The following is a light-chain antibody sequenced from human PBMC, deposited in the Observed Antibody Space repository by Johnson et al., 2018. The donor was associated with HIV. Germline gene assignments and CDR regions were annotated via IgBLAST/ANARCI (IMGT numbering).Light chain of an antibody. CDR1: SSNIENNY. V-gene: IGLV1-51*01. CDR2: DNN. J-gene: IGLJ1*01. CDR3: GTWDSSLSAGGV. Sequence: HSVLTQPPSVSAAPGQNITISCSGSSSNIENNYISWYQQLPGTPPKIIIYDNNKRPSGIPDRFSGSKSGTSATLGITGLQTGDEADYYCGTWDSSLSAGGVFGTGTKVTVL.